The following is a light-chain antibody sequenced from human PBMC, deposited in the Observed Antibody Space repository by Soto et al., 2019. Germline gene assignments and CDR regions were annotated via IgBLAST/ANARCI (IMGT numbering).Light chain of an antibody. CDR2: EVS. Sequence: QSALTQPASVSGSPGQSLTISCTGTSSDVGGYNYVSWYQQHPGKAPKLMIYEVSNRPSGVSNRFSGSKSGNTASLTISGLQAEDEADYYCSSYTRSSTWVFGGGTKLTVL. CDR1: SSDVGGYNY. J-gene: IGLJ3*02. V-gene: IGLV2-14*01. CDR3: SSYTRSSTWV.